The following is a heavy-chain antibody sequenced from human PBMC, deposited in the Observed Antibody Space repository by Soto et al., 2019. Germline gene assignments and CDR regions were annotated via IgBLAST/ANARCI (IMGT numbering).Heavy chain of an antibody. CDR3: ARDLEGATTGTYFDY. J-gene: IGHJ4*02. Sequence: SETLSLTCTVSGDSISSGDYYWSWIRQPPGKGLEWIGCIYYSGNTYYNPSLKRRVSISVDTSKNQFSQKLSSVTAADTAVYYCARDLEGATTGTYFDYWGQGTLVTVSS. V-gene: IGHV4-30-4*02. CDR2: IYYSGNT. CDR1: GDSISSGDYY. D-gene: IGHD1-26*01.